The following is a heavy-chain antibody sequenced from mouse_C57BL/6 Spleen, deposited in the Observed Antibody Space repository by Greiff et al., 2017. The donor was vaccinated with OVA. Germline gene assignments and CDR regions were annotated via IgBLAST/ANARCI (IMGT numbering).Heavy chain of an antibody. Sequence: QVQLKESGAELAKPGASVKLSCKASGYTFTSYWMHWVKQRPGQGLEWIGYINPSSGYTKYNQKVKDKATLTADKSSSTSYMPLSSLTYEDSAVYYCARGRLITTDYDYAMDYWGQGTSVTVSS. V-gene: IGHV1-7*01. CDR1: GYTFTSYW. CDR2: INPSSGYT. J-gene: IGHJ4*01. CDR3: ARGRLITTDYDYAMDY. D-gene: IGHD1-1*01.